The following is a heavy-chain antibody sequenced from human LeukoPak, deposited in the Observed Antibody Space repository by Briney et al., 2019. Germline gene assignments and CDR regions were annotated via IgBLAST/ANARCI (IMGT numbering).Heavy chain of an antibody. V-gene: IGHV3-30-3*01. J-gene: IGHJ4*02. CDR1: GFTFSSYA. Sequence: GGSLRLSCAASGFTFSSYAMHWVRQAPGKGLEWVAVISYDGSNKYYADSVKDRFTISRDNSKNTLYLQMNSLRAEDTAVYYCARSITGGKTYYFDYWGQGTLVTVSS. D-gene: IGHD4-23*01. CDR2: ISYDGSNK. CDR3: ARSITGGKTYYFDY.